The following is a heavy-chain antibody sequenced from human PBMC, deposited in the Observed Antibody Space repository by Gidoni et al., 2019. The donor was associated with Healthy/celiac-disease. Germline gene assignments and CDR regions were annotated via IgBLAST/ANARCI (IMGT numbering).Heavy chain of an antibody. Sequence: QLQLQESGPGLVKPSETLSLTCTVSGGSISSSSYYWGWIRQPPGKGLEWMGSIYYSGSTYYNPSLKSRVTISVDTSKNQFSLKLSSVTAADTAVYYCASQNDYGGNSAYWGQGTLVTVSS. V-gene: IGHV4-39*01. CDR2: IYYSGST. D-gene: IGHD4-17*01. CDR1: GGSISSSSYY. J-gene: IGHJ4*02. CDR3: ASQNDYGGNSAY.